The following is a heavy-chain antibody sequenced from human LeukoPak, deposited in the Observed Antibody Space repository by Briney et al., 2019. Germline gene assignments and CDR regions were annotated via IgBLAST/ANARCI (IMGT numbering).Heavy chain of an antibody. CDR2: ISGSGGGT. J-gene: IGHJ4*02. Sequence: GGSLRLSCAASGFTFSSHAMTWVRQAPGKGLEWVSAISGSGGGTYYADSVKGRFTISRDNSENTLYLQMNSLRAEDTAAYYCAKVGSYSPLYFFDYWGQGTLVTVSS. CDR3: AKVGSYSPLYFFDY. D-gene: IGHD2-21*01. CDR1: GFTFSSHA. V-gene: IGHV3-23*01.